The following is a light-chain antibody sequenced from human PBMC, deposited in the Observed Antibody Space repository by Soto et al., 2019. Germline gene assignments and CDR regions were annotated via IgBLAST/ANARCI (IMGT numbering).Light chain of an antibody. J-gene: IGLJ2*01. V-gene: IGLV1-44*01. Sequence: QSVLTQSPSASGTLGQRVTISCSGSNSNIGGNSLNWYQQLPGTAPKIVIYANDHGPSGVPDRFSGSKSGTSGSLAISGLHSEDEAEYYCAAWDVRSNGVVLGGGTKLTVL. CDR1: NSNIGGNS. CDR2: AND. CDR3: AAWDVRSNGVV.